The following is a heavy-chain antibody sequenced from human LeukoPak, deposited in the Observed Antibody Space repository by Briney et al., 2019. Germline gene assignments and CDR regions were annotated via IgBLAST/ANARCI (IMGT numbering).Heavy chain of an antibody. CDR1: GGSISSGGYY. CDR3: ARDRYDYVWGSYLHGMDV. Sequence: SETLSLTCTVSGGSISSGGYYWSWIRQHPGKGLEWIGYIYYSGSTYYNPSLKSRVTISVDTSKNQFSLKLSSVTAADTAVYYCARDRYDYVWGSYLHGMDVWGQGTTVTVSS. D-gene: IGHD3-16*01. J-gene: IGHJ6*02. CDR2: IYYSGST. V-gene: IGHV4-31*03.